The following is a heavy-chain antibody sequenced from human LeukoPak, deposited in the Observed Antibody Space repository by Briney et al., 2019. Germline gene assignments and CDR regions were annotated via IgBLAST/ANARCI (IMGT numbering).Heavy chain of an antibody. V-gene: IGHV3-30-3*01. CDR3: ARDHRQQLVRSNYYYYGMDV. D-gene: IGHD6-13*01. CDR1: GFTFSSYA. J-gene: IGHJ6*02. CDR2: ISYDGSNK. Sequence: GGSLRLSCAASGFTFSSYATHWVRQAPGKGLEWVAVISYDGSNKYYADSVKGRFTISRDNSKNTLYLQMNSLRAEDTAVYYCARDHRQQLVRSNYYYYGMDVWGQGTTVTVSS.